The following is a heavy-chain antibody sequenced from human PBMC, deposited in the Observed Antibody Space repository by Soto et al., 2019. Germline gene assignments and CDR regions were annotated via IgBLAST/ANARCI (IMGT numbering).Heavy chain of an antibody. CDR1: GYTFTGYY. J-gene: IGHJ3*02. Sequence: ASVKVSCKASGYTFTGYYMHWVRQAPGQGLEWMGWINPNSGGTNYAQKFQGWVTMTRDTSISTAYMELSRLRSDDTAVYYCARAATVTFRYDAFDIWGQGTMVTVSS. CDR3: ARAATVTFRYDAFDI. V-gene: IGHV1-2*04. D-gene: IGHD4-17*01. CDR2: INPNSGGT.